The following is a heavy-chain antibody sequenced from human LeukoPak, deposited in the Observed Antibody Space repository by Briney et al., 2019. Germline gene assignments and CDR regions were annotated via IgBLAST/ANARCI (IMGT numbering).Heavy chain of an antibody. CDR3: ARDTSYYDFWSGYYSIDY. Sequence: ASVKVSCKASGYTFTSYDINWVRQATGQGLEWMGWMNPNSGNTGYAQKFQGRVTMTSNTSISTAYMELRSLRSDATDVYYCARDTSYYDFWSGYYSIDYWGQGTLVTVSS. CDR1: GYTFTSYD. D-gene: IGHD3-3*01. J-gene: IGHJ4*02. CDR2: MNPNSGNT. V-gene: IGHV1-8*01.